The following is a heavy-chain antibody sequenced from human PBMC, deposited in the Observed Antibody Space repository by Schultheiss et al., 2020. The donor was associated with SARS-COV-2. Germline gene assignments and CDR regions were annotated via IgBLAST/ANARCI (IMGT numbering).Heavy chain of an antibody. D-gene: IGHD4-23*01. CDR3: ATTAPTVVTTHYYYGMDV. J-gene: IGHJ6*02. V-gene: IGHV1-24*01. Sequence: ASVKVSCKVSGYTLTELSMHWVRQAPGKGLEWMGGFDPEDGETIYAQKFQGRLTMTEDTSTDTAYMELSSLRSEDTAVYYCATTAPTVVTTHYYYGMDVWGQGTTVTVSS. CDR2: FDPEDGET. CDR1: GYTLTELS.